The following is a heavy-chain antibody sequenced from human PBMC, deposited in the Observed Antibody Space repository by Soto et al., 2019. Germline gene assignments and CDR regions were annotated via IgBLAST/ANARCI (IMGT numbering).Heavy chain of an antibody. CDR3: ARESEDLTSNFDY. Sequence: GGSLRLSCAASGFTFTRYSMNCVRQAPGKGLEWVSSISSTTNYIYYGDSMKGRFTISRDNAKNSLYLEMNSLRAEDTAVYYCARESEDLTSNFDYWGQGTLVTVSS. J-gene: IGHJ4*02. CDR1: GFTFTRYS. CDR2: ISSTTNYI. V-gene: IGHV3-21*06.